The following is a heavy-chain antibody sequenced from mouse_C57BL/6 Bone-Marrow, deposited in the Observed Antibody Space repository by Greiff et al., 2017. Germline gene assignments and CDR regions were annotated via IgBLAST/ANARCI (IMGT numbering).Heavy chain of an antibody. J-gene: IGHJ1*03. D-gene: IGHD1-1*01. CDR3: ARVGGSSPRVFDV. CDR2: ISDGGSYT. Sequence: EVQLVESGGGLVKPGGSLKLSCAASGFTFSSYAMSWVRQTPEKKLEWVATISDGGSYTYYPDNVKGRFTISRDNAKNNLYLQMSHLKSEDTAMYYCARVGGSSPRVFDVWGTGTTVTVSS. V-gene: IGHV5-4*01. CDR1: GFTFSSYA.